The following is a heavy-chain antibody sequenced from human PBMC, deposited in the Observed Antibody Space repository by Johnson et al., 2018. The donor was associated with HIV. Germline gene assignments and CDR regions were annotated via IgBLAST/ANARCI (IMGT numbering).Heavy chain of an antibody. J-gene: IGHJ3*02. CDR1: GFTFSSYG. Sequence: QVQLVESGGGVVQPGRSLRLSCAASGFTFSSYGMHWVRQAPGKGLEWVAVIWYDGSNKYYADSVKGRFTISRDNSKNTLYRQMNSLRAEDTAVYYCARALEVGATTANEAFDIWGQGTMVTVSS. CDR2: IWYDGSNK. V-gene: IGHV3-33*01. CDR3: ARALEVGATTANEAFDI. D-gene: IGHD1-26*01.